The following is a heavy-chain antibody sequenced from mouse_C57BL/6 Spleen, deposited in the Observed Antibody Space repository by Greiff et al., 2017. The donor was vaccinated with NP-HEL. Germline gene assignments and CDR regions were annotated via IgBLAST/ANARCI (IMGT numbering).Heavy chain of an antibody. J-gene: IGHJ4*01. Sequence: EVKLVESGGGLVKPGGSLKLSCAASGFTFSDYGMHWVRQAPEKGLEWVAYISSGSSTIYYADKVKGRITISRDNAKNTLFLQLTSLRSEDTAMYYCARNLSLTTGEADAMDYWGQGTSVTVSS. CDR3: ARNLSLTTGEADAMDY. CDR2: ISSGSSTI. CDR1: GFTFSDYG. V-gene: IGHV5-17*01. D-gene: IGHD1-1*01.